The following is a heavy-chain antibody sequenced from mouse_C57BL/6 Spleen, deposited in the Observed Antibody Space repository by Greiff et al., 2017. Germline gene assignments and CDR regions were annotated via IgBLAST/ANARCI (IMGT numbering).Heavy chain of an antibody. CDR1: GYAFTNYL. CDR3: ARGGNWGGYFDV. Sequence: QVQLQQSGAELVRPGTSVKVSCKASGYAFTNYLIEWVKQRPGQGLEWIGVINPGSGGTNYNEKFKSKATLTVDTSSSTAYMQLSSLTSEDSAVYYCARGGNWGGYFDVWGTGTTVTVSS. CDR2: INPGSGGT. V-gene: IGHV1-54*01. J-gene: IGHJ1*03. D-gene: IGHD4-1*01.